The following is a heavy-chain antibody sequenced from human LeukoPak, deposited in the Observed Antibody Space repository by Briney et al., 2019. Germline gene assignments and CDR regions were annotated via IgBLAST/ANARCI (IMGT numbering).Heavy chain of an antibody. D-gene: IGHD3-10*01. CDR2: INPNSGGT. Sequence: ASVKVSCKASGYTFTGYYMHWVRQAPGQGLEWMGWINPNSGGTNYAQKFQGRVTMTRDTSSSTAYMELSRLRSDDTAVYYCARGSTLRGDSSYYFDYWGQGTLVTVSS. J-gene: IGHJ4*02. CDR1: GYTFTGYY. V-gene: IGHV1-2*02. CDR3: ARGSTLRGDSSYYFDY.